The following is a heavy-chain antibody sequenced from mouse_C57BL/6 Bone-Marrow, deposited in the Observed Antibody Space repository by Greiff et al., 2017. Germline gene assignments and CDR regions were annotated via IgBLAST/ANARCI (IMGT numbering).Heavy chain of an antibody. CDR3: ASEGFYYSYDYAMDY. D-gene: IGHD2-1*01. J-gene: IGHJ4*01. Sequence: QVQLQQPGAELVKPGASVKLSCKASGYTFTSYWMHWVKQRPGQGLEWIGMIHPNSGSTNYNEKFKSKATLTVDKSSSTAYMQLSSLTSEDSAVYYCASEGFYYSYDYAMDYGGQGTSVTVSA. CDR1: GYTFTSYW. CDR2: IHPNSGST. V-gene: IGHV1-64*01.